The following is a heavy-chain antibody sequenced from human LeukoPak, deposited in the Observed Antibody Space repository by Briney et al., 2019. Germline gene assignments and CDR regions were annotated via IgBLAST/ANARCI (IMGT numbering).Heavy chain of an antibody. Sequence: PSETLSHTCTVSGGSISSYYWSWIRQPPGKGLEWIGYIYYSGSTNYNPSLKSRVTISVDTSKNQFSLKLSSVTAADTAVSYCARDFRSTSHPGFGAFDSWGQGTMVTVSS. CDR3: ARDFRSTSHPGFGAFDS. D-gene: IGHD3-3*01. J-gene: IGHJ3*02. CDR1: GGSISSYY. V-gene: IGHV4-59*01. CDR2: IYYSGST.